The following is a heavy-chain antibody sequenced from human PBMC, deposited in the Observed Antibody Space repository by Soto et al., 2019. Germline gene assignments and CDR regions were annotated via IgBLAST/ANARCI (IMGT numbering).Heavy chain of an antibody. CDR1: GGSISSGGYS. Sequence: SETLSLTCAVSGGSISSGGYSWSWIRQPPGKGLEWIGYIYHSGSTYYNPSLKSRVTISVDRSKNQFSLKLSSVTAADTAVYYCARAAGGLSPDYWGQGTLVTVSS. CDR3: ARAAGGLSPDY. CDR2: IYHSGST. J-gene: IGHJ4*02. V-gene: IGHV4-30-2*01. D-gene: IGHD1-26*01.